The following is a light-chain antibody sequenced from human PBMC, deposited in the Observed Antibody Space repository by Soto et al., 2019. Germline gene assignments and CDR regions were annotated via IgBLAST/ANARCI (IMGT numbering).Light chain of an antibody. CDR1: SSDVGTNNL. J-gene: IGLJ1*01. V-gene: IGLV2-23*01. CDR3: CSFAGRTSNV. Sequence: QSALTQPASVSGSPGQSITISCTGTSSDVGTNNLVSWYQHHPGKAPKLMIYEGNMRLSGVSNRFSGSKSGNTASLTISGLQAEDEADYYCCSFAGRTSNVFGTGTKLTVL. CDR2: EGN.